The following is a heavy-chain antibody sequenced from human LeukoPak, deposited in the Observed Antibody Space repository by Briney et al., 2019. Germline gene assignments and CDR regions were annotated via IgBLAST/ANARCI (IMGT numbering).Heavy chain of an antibody. J-gene: IGHJ4*02. D-gene: IGHD6-19*01. CDR1: GFTFSSYG. Sequence: GGSLRLSCAASGFTFSSYGMHWVRQAPGKGLEWVAFIRYDGSNKYYADSVKGRFTISRDNSKNTLYLQMNSLRAEDTAVYYCAKAHSSGWYYTDYWGQGTLVTVSS. V-gene: IGHV3-30*02. CDR3: AKAHSSGWYYTDY. CDR2: IRYDGSNK.